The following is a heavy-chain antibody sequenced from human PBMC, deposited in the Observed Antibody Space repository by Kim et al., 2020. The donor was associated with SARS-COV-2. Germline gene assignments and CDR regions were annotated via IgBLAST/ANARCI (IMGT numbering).Heavy chain of an antibody. J-gene: IGHJ6*02. D-gene: IGHD1-20*01. CDR1: GFTFSSYG. CDR2: IWYDGSNK. V-gene: IGHV3-33*01. Sequence: GGSLRLSCAASGFTFSSYGMHWVRQAPGKGLEWVAVIWYDGSNKYYAEYVKGRFTISRDNSKNTLYLEMNSLRAEDTAVYYCARDKEITINYYYGMDVWGQGTTVTVSS. CDR3: ARDKEITINYYYGMDV.